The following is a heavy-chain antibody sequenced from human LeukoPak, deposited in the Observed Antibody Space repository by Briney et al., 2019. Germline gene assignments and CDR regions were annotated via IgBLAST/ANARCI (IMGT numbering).Heavy chain of an antibody. CDR1: GGSISSSSYY. Sequence: SETLSLACTVSGGSISSSSYYWGWIRQPPGKGLEWIGSIYYSGSTYYNPSLKSRVTISVDTSKNQFSLKLSSVTAADTAVYYCARDRVGKRFDYWGQGTLVTVSS. CDR3: ARDRVGKRFDY. V-gene: IGHV4-39*07. CDR2: IYYSGST. D-gene: IGHD1-26*01. J-gene: IGHJ4*02.